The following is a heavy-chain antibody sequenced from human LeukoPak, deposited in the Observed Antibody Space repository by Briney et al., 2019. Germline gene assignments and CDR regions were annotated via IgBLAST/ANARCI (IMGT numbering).Heavy chain of an antibody. Sequence: GSMTPSCAASAFSFSSFSMNWVSQATGKGLELVSSISSSSSYIYYADSEKGRFTISRDNAKHSLYLQMDSLRAKHTAMNYCARVPGDYWGQGTLVTVSS. J-gene: IGHJ4*02. V-gene: IGHV3-21*01. CDR2: ISSSSSYI. CDR1: AFSFSSFS. CDR3: ARVPGDY.